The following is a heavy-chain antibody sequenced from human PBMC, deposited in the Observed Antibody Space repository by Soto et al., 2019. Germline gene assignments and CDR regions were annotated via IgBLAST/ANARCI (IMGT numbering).Heavy chain of an antibody. J-gene: IGHJ3*02. D-gene: IGHD2-15*01. CDR3: ARRGYGEAFDI. V-gene: IGHV4-34*01. CDR1: GGSFSGYY. Sequence: QVQLQQWGAGLLKPSETLSLTCAVYGGSFSGYYWSWIRQPPGKGLEWIGEINHSGSTNYNPSLKSRVTISVDTSKNQFSLKLSSVTAADTAVYSCARRGYGEAFDIWGQGTMVTVSS. CDR2: INHSGST.